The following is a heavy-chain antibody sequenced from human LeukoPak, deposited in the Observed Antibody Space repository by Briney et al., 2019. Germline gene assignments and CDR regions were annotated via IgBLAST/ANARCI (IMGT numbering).Heavy chain of an antibody. CDR2: INAGGGST. V-gene: IGHV3-64*02. CDR3: ARDIRWFDP. J-gene: IGHJ5*02. D-gene: IGHD2-21*01. Sequence: GGSLRLSCAASGFTFSNFDMHWVRQAPGKGLEYVSSINAGGGSTYYAASVKGRFTISRDAVKDTLYLQMGSVRIEDTAVYYCARDIRWFDPWGQGTLVTVSS. CDR1: GFTFSNFD.